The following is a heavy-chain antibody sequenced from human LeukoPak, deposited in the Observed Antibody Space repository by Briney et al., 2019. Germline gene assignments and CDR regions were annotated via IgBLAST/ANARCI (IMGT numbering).Heavy chain of an antibody. CDR3: ARDSRALKGDIVVVVAATPLDY. J-gene: IGHJ4*02. CDR2: INWNGGST. D-gene: IGHD2-15*01. Sequence: GGSLRLSCAASGFTFDDYGMSWVRQAPGKGLERVSGINWNGGSTGYADSVKGRFTISRDNAKNSLYLQMNSLRAEDTALYYCARDSRALKGDIVVVVAATPLDYWGQGTLVTVSS. V-gene: IGHV3-20*04. CDR1: GFTFDDYG.